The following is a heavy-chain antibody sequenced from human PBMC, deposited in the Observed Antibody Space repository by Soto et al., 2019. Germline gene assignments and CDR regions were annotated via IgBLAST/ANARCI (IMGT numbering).Heavy chain of an antibody. D-gene: IGHD2-2*02. Sequence: EVQLLESGGGLVQPGGSLRLSCEASGFTFNSYAMTWVRQAPGKGLEWVSTISGSGDSTYYADSVKGRFTISRDNSKNTLYLQMSGLRADDTAVFYCAKKTLPAAIPFFDNWGQGTLVTVSS. J-gene: IGHJ4*02. CDR3: AKKTLPAAIPFFDN. CDR2: ISGSGDST. V-gene: IGHV3-23*01. CDR1: GFTFNSYA.